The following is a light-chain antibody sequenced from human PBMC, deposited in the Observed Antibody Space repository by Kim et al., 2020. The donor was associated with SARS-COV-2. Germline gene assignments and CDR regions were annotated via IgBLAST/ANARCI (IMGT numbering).Light chain of an antibody. Sequence: AAVVGRVTTTCRASQDISNCLAWYQQKPAKDAQNLIYEASSLQSGVLSRLSRSGYGRDYSTTISDMQPEDDEASYCQQTDSFPWTFGQGTKVDIK. CDR3: QQTDSFPWT. CDR1: QDISNC. J-gene: IGKJ1*01. V-gene: IGKV1-12*01. CDR2: EAS.